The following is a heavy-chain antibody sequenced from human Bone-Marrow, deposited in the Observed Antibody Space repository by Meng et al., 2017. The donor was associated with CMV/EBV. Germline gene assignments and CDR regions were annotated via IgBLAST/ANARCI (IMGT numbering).Heavy chain of an antibody. V-gene: IGHV1-69*05. CDR2: IIPIFGTA. Sequence: CKASGGTFSSYAISWVRQAPGQGREWMGGIIPIFGTANYAQKFQGRVTITTDESTSTAYMELSSLRSEDTAVYYCARQGGGGDCYNYWGQGTLVTVSS. CDR3: ARQGGGGDCYNY. D-gene: IGHD2-21*01. J-gene: IGHJ4*02. CDR1: GGTFSSYA.